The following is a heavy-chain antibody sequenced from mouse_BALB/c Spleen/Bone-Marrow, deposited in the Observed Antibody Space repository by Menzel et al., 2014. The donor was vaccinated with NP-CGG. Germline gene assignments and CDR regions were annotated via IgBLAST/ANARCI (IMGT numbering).Heavy chain of an antibody. CDR1: GFTFSSYG. CDR2: INSNGGGT. D-gene: IGHD2-1*01. Sequence: EVKVVESGGGLVQPGGSLKLSCAASGFTFSSYGMSWVRRTPDKRLELVASINSNGGGTYYPDSVKGRFTISRDNAKNTLSLQMSSLKSEDTAMYYCARGNYGNYVDYFDYWGQGTTLTVSS. V-gene: IGHV5-6-3*01. CDR3: ARGNYGNYVDYFDY. J-gene: IGHJ2*01.